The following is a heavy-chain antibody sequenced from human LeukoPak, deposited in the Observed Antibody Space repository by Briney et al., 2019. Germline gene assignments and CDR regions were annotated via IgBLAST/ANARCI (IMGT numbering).Heavy chain of an antibody. V-gene: IGHV4-30-4*07. CDR1: GGSISSGGYS. Sequence: SETLSLTCAVSGGSISSGGYSWSWIRQPPGKGLEWIGYIYYSGNTYYNPSLKSRVTITVDTSKNQFSLKLSSVTAADTAVYYCARDLGYGTFDYWGQGTLVTVSS. D-gene: IGHD5-18*01. J-gene: IGHJ4*02. CDR2: IYYSGNT. CDR3: ARDLGYGTFDY.